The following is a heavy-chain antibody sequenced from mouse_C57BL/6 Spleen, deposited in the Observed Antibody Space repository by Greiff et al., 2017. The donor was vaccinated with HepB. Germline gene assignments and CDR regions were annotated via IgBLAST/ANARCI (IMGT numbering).Heavy chain of an antibody. V-gene: IGHV1-61*01. CDR2: IYPSDSET. J-gene: IGHJ4*01. D-gene: IGHD2-4*01. CDR1: GYTFTSYW. CDR3: ARSGDYDVGAMDY. Sequence: QVQLQQPGAELVRPGSSVKLSCKASGYTFTSYWMDWVKKRPGQGLEWIGNIYPSDSETHYNQKFKDKATLTVDKSSSTAYMQLSSLTSEDSAVYYCARSGDYDVGAMDYWGQGTSVTVSS.